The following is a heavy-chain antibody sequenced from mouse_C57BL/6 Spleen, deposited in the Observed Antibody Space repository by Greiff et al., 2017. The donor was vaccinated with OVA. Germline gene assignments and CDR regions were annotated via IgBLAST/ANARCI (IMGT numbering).Heavy chain of an antibody. Sequence: VQLQQSGPELVKPGASVKISCKASGYSFTGYYMNWVKQSPEKSLEWIGEINPSTGGTTYNQKFKAKATLTLDKSSSTAYMQLKSLTSEDSAVYYCARGGAFAYWGQGTLVTVSA. CDR1: GYSFTGYY. CDR2: INPSTGGT. V-gene: IGHV1-42*01. J-gene: IGHJ3*01. CDR3: ARGGAFAY.